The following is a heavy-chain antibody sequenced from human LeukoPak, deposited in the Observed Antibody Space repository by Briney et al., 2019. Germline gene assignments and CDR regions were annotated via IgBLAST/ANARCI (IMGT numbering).Heavy chain of an antibody. CDR3: ARAAAVAGTGNWFDP. CDR2: IKRDGSVK. J-gene: IGHJ5*02. Sequence: GGSLRLSCLASGFTFSNYFMSWDRQAPGKGLEWVASIKRDGSVKYYVDSVKGRFTISRDNAKNSLYLQMNSLRAEDTALYYCARAAAVAGTGNWFDPWGQGTLVTVSS. V-gene: IGHV3-7*03. D-gene: IGHD6-19*01. CDR1: GFTFSNYF.